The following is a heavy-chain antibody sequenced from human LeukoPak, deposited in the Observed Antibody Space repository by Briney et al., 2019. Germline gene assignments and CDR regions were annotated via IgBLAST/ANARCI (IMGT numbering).Heavy chain of an antibody. CDR1: EFTFSGYA. V-gene: IGHV3-30-3*01. J-gene: IGHJ4*02. Sequence: GGSLRPSCAASEFTFSGYAMHWVRQAPGKGLEWVAVISSDGNRTFYAGSVKGRFTISRDNSKATLYLQMNSLRTEDTAVYYCATARGFDYWGQGTLVTVSS. D-gene: IGHD3-10*01. CDR2: ISSDGNRT. CDR3: ATARGFDY.